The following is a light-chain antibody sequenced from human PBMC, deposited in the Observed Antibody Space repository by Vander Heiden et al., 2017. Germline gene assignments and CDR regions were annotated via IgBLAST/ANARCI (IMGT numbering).Light chain of an antibody. CDR2: LGS. CDR1: QSRLHSNGYNY. V-gene: IGKV2-28*01. J-gene: IGKJ3*01. CDR3: MQALQTPIT. Sequence: VMPQSPLSLPVTPGAPASISCRSIQSRLHSNGYNYWDWYLQKPGQSPQLLIYLGSNRASGVADRFSGSGSGTDCTLKISRVEAEDVGVYYCMQALQTPITFGPGTKVDIK.